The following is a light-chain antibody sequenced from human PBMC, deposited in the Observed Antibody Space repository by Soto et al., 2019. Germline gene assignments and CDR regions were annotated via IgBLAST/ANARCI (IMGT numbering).Light chain of an antibody. CDR1: QSIGIS. Sequence: DIQMTQSPSTLSASVGDRVTITCRASQSIGISLAWYQQKSGKAPKVLIYAASSLESGVPLRFSGNGSGTEFTLTVSSLQPDDFATYFCQQYSRNSFFGGWTKVDIK. CDR2: AAS. J-gene: IGKJ4*01. V-gene: IGKV1-5*01. CDR3: QQYSRNSF.